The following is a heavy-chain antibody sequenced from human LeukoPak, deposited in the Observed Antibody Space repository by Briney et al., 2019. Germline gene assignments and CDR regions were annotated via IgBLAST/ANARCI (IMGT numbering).Heavy chain of an antibody. CDR3: AKGQERNSGSYYWGEGIFDY. CDR1: GFTFSSYS. D-gene: IGHD1-26*01. CDR2: ISRGSTTI. V-gene: IGHV3-48*01. J-gene: IGHJ4*02. Sequence: GGSLRLSCAASGFTFSSYSMNWVRQAPGKGLEWISNISRGSTTIYYADSVKGRFTISRNNDKNSLYLQMNSLRAEDTAVYYCAKGQERNSGSYYWGEGIFDYWGQGTLVTVSS.